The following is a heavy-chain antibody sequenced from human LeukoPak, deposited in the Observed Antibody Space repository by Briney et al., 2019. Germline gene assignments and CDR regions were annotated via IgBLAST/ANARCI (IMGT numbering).Heavy chain of an antibody. Sequence: GASVKVSCKASGGTFSSYAIRWVRQAPGQGLEWMERIIPIFGTANYAQKFQGRVTITTDESTSTAYMELSSLRSEDTAVYYCASSGLLELQAFDYWGQGTLVTVSS. CDR1: GGTFSSYA. J-gene: IGHJ4*02. V-gene: IGHV1-69*05. CDR3: ASSGLLELQAFDY. D-gene: IGHD1-7*01. CDR2: IIPIFGTA.